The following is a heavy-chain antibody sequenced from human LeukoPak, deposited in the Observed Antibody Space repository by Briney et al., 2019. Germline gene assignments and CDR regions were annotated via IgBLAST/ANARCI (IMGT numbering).Heavy chain of an antibody. J-gene: IGHJ4*02. Sequence: EASVKVSCKASGGTFSSYAISWVRQAPGQGLEWMGGIIPIFGTANYAQKFQGRVTMTRDTSISTAYMELSRLRSDDTAVYYCARGSDYYDSSGYFPYYWGQGTLVTVSS. CDR2: IIPIFGTA. CDR3: ARGSDYYDSSGYFPYY. D-gene: IGHD3-22*01. V-gene: IGHV1-69*05. CDR1: GGTFSSYA.